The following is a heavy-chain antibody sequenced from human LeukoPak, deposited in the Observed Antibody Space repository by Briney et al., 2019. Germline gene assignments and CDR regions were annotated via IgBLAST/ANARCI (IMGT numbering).Heavy chain of an antibody. CDR1: GFTFSNAW. CDR2: IKSKTDGGTT. J-gene: IGHJ6*02. Sequence: GGSLRLSCAASGFTFSNAWMSWVRQAPGKGLEWVGRIKSKTDGGTTDYAAPVKGRFTISRDDSKNTLYLQMNSLKTEDTAVYYRTTDRVVTTYFYYYYGMDVWGQGTTVTVSS. D-gene: IGHD2-21*02. V-gene: IGHV3-15*01. CDR3: TTDRVVTTYFYYYYGMDV.